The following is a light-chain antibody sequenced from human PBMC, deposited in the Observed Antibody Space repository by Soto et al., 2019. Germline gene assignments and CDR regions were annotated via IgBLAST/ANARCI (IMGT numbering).Light chain of an antibody. CDR2: GAS. J-gene: IGKJ1*01. CDR3: QQYGSSGT. CDR1: QSVSNNY. V-gene: IGKV3-20*01. Sequence: EIVLTQSPATLSLSPGERPTLSCRASQSVSNNYLAWYQQKPGXAPXXLIYGASNRATGIPDRFSGSGSGTEFTLTISRLEPEDFAVDDCQQYGSSGTFGQGTKVDIK.